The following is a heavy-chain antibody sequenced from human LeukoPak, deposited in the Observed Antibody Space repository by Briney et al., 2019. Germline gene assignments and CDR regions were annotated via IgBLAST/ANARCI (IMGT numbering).Heavy chain of an antibody. V-gene: IGHV4-34*01. CDR3: ARVSGNYGSGSYLDY. Sequence: SETLSLTCAVYGGSFSGYYWSWIRQPSGKGLEWIGEINHSGSTNYNPSLKSRVTISVDTSKNQFSPKLSSVTAADTAVYYCARVSGNYGSGSYLDYWGQGTLVTVSS. CDR1: GGSFSGYY. D-gene: IGHD3-10*01. J-gene: IGHJ4*02. CDR2: INHSGST.